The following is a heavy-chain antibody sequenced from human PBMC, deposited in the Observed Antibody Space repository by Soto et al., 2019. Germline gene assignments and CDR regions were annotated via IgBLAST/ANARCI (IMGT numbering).Heavy chain of an antibody. J-gene: IGHJ3*01. V-gene: IGHV3-74*01. CDR1: GFTFNYYW. D-gene: IGHD2-21*02. Sequence: EVQLVESEGGLVQRGGSLRLSCAASGFTFNYYWMHWVRQAPGQGLVWVSHTHSDGSTTTYADSVKGRFTISRDNAKNTLYVQMNSLRAEDTAVYYCVRGDKGGFDLWGQGTTVTVSS. CDR2: THSDGSTT. CDR3: VRGDKGGFDL.